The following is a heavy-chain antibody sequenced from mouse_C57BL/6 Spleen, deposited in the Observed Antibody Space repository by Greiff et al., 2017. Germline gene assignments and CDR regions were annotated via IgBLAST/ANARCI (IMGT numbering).Heavy chain of an antibody. CDR2: ISSGGSYT. CDR1: GFTFSSYG. Sequence: EVHLVESGGDLVKPGGSLKLSCAASGFTFSSYGMSWVRQTPDKRLEWVATISSGGSYTYYPDSVKGRFTISRDNAKNTLYLQMSSLKSEDTAMYYCARQLYGNPYFDYWGQGTTLTVSS. V-gene: IGHV5-6*01. D-gene: IGHD2-1*01. J-gene: IGHJ2*01. CDR3: ARQLYGNPYFDY.